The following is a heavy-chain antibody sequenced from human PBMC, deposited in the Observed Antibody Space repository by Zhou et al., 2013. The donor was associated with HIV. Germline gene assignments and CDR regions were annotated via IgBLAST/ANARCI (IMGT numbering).Heavy chain of an antibody. CDR2: FDPEDVMT. Sequence: QVQLIQSGAEVKKPGASVKLSCKISGYTLADLAIHWVRLPPGQGLEWMGGFDPEDVMTVYAQKFEGRVSLTQDASSDTAYMSMSGLTSDDTAVYYCARCYYDSSSCDYWGRGNPGHRPPQ. CDR1: GYTLADLA. J-gene: IGHJ4*02. CDR3: ARCYYDSSSCDY. D-gene: IGHD3-22*01. V-gene: IGHV1-24*01.